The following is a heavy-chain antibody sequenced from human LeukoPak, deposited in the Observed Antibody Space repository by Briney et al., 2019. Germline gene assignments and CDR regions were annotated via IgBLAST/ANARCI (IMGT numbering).Heavy chain of an antibody. CDR1: GFTFSSYG. D-gene: IGHD3-22*01. Sequence: GRSLRLSCAASGFTFSSYGMPWVRQAPGKGLEWVAVISYDGSNKYYADSVKGRFTISRDNSKNTLYLQMNSLRAEDTAVYYCAKGTRYYYDSSGYTPEYFDYWGQGTLVTVSS. V-gene: IGHV3-30*18. CDR3: AKGTRYYYDSSGYTPEYFDY. J-gene: IGHJ4*02. CDR2: ISYDGSNK.